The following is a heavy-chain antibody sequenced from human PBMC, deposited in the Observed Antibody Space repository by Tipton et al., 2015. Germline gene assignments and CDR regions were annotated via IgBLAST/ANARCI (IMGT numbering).Heavy chain of an antibody. J-gene: IGHJ4*02. CDR3: ARLKGDYYDSSPYDPIYIDY. CDR2: IYHSGKT. D-gene: IGHD3-22*01. V-gene: IGHV4-61*03. Sequence: TLSLTCTVSGGSFSSGSYYWSWIRQPPGKGLDWIGNIYHSGKTNYNSSLKRRVTISVDTSMIHLSLKLISATAADTAVYYCARLKGDYYDSSPYDPIYIDYWGQGSLVNVSS. CDR1: GGSFSSGSYY.